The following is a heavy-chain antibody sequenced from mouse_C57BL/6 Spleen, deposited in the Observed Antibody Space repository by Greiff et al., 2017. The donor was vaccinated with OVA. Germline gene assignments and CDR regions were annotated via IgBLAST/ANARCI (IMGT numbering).Heavy chain of an antibody. V-gene: IGHV5-6*01. D-gene: IGHD1-1*01. CDR2: ISSGGSYT. Sequence: EVQGVESGGDLVKPGGSLKLSCAASGFTFSSYGMSWVRQTPDKRLEWVATISSGGSYTYYPDSVKGRFTISRDNAKNTLYLQMSSLKSEDTAMYYCARHVYGSSFYAMDYWGQGTSVTVSS. CDR1: GFTFSSYG. J-gene: IGHJ4*01. CDR3: ARHVYGSSFYAMDY.